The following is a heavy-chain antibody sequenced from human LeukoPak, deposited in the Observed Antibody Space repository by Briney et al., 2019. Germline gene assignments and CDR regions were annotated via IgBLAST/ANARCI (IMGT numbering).Heavy chain of an antibody. D-gene: IGHD3-22*01. CDR3: ARSDYYDSSGLDY. J-gene: IGHJ4*02. CDR2: IYYSGST. Sequence: SETLSLTCTVSGGSISSYYWSWIRQPPGKGLEWIGYIYYSGSTNYNPSPKSRVTISVDTSKNQFSLKLSSVTAADTAVYYCARSDYYDSSGLDYWGQGTLVTVSS. CDR1: GGSISSYY. V-gene: IGHV4-59*01.